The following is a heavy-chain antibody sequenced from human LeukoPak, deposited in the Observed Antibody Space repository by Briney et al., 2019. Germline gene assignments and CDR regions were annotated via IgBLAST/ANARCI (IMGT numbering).Heavy chain of an antibody. J-gene: IGHJ4*02. CDR3: AKGSGDSSAWFQLFDY. D-gene: IGHD6-19*01. CDR2: IRAGGDNT. Sequence: PGGSLRLSCAASGFTFSSYGMSWVRQAPGKGLEWVSGIRAGGDNTYYADSVKGRFTISRDNSKNTLYLQMNSLRAEDTAVYYCAKGSGDSSAWFQLFDYWGQGTLVTVSS. V-gene: IGHV3-23*01. CDR1: GFTFSSYG.